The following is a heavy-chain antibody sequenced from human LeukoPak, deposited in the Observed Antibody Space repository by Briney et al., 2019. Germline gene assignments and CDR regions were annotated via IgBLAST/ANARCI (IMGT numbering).Heavy chain of an antibody. CDR3: ARDQGAWGYGYNFDY. CDR2: ISYDGSDK. CDR1: GFTFSSYG. Sequence: HPGRSLRLSCAASGFTFSSYGMHWVRQAPGKGLEWVAVISYDGSDKYYADSVRGRFTISRDNSKNTLHLQMISLRAEDTAVYYCARDQGAWGYGYNFDYWGQGTLVTVSS. J-gene: IGHJ4*02. V-gene: IGHV3-30*03. D-gene: IGHD3-16*01.